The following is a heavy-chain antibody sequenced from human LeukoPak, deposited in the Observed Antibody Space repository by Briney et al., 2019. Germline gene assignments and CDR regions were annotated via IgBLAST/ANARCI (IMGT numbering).Heavy chain of an antibody. D-gene: IGHD4-23*01. V-gene: IGHV4-59*08. Sequence: SETLSLTCTVSGDSISSYYWTWIRQPPGKGLELIGYIYYSGSTNYNPSLKSRVTISVDTSKNQFSLKLSSVTAADTAVYYCARHTLYYGGNNCFDPWGQGTLVTVSS. CDR1: GDSISSYY. CDR2: IYYSGST. J-gene: IGHJ5*02. CDR3: ARHTLYYGGNNCFDP.